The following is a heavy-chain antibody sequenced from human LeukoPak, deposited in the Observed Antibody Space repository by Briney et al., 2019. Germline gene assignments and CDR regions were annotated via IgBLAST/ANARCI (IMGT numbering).Heavy chain of an antibody. J-gene: IGHJ6*03. Sequence: ASVKVSCKASGYTFTSYDINWVRQATGQGLEWMGWMNPNSGNTGYAQKFQGRVTITRNTSISTAYMELSSLRSEDTAVYYCARLKEYYYDGDYYYYMDVWGKGTTVTVSS. CDR2: MNPNSGNT. V-gene: IGHV1-8*03. CDR1: GYTFTSYD. D-gene: IGHD3-22*01. CDR3: ARLKEYYYDGDYYYYMDV.